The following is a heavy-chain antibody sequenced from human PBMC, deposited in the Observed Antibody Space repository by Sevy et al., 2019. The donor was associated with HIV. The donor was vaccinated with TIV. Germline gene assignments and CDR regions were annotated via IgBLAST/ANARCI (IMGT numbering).Heavy chain of an antibody. CDR1: GFTFSSHA. D-gene: IGHD3-22*01. J-gene: IGHJ4*02. CDR3: SKPIYFYDNSGYSGDY. Sequence: GGSLRLSCVASGFTFSSHAMNWVRQVPGKGLEWVSSIGTNGDGRYYADSVKGRFTISRDNSKSTLYLQMNSLRAEDPALYYCSKPIYFYDNSGYSGDYWGQGIRVTVSS. V-gene: IGHV3-23*01. CDR2: IGTNGDGR.